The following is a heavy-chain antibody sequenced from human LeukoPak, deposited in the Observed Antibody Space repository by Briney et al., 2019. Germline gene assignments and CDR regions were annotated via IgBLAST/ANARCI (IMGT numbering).Heavy chain of an antibody. Sequence: GESLKISCKGSGYRFTDYWIAWVRQMPGKGLEWMGIIYPGDSDSRYSPSFQGQATFSADKSIRTAYLQWTSLKASDTAMYYCARHTGEGSHFQHWGQGSLVTVSS. CDR1: GYRFTDYW. CDR2: IYPGDSDS. D-gene: IGHD3-16*01. CDR3: ARHTGEGSHFQH. V-gene: IGHV5-51*01. J-gene: IGHJ1*01.